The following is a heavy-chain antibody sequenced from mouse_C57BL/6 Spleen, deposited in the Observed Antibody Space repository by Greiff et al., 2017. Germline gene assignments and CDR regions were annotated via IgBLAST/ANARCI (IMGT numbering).Heavy chain of an antibody. CDR3: ARDYDGYYYFDY. D-gene: IGHD2-3*01. Sequence: EVMLVESGAELVKPGASVKLSCTASGFNIKDYYMHWVKQRTEQGLEWIGRIDPEDGETKYAPKFQGKATITADTSSNTAYLQLSSLTSEDTAVDYCARDYDGYYYFDYWGQGTTLTVSS. CDR1: GFNIKDYY. J-gene: IGHJ2*01. V-gene: IGHV14-2*01. CDR2: IDPEDGET.